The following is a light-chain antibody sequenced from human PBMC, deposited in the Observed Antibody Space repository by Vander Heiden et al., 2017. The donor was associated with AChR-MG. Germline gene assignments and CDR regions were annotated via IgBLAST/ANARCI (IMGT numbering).Light chain of an antibody. J-gene: IGLJ2*01. Sequence: QSVLTQPPSVSGAPGRRLTISCTWGSCNNGAGYDVHWYQQLPGTAPKLLIYSNSHRPSGVPDRFSGSKSGTSASLAITGLQAEDEADYYCQSYDSSLSGSVFGGGTKLTVL. CDR2: SNS. V-gene: IGLV1-40*01. CDR3: QSYDSSLSGSV. CDR1: SCNNGAGYD.